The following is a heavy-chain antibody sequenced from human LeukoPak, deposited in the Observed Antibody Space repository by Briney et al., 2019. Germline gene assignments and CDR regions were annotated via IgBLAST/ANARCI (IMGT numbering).Heavy chain of an antibody. J-gene: IGHJ6*03. CDR3: ARGYSSGWYDYYYMDV. CDR1: DYSISSGFY. D-gene: IGHD6-19*01. CDR2: IYYSGST. Sequence: SETLSLTCTVSDYSISSGFYWGWIRQPPGKGLEWIGSIYYSGSTYYNPSLKSRVTISVDTSKNQFSLKLSSVTAADTAVYYCARGYSSGWYDYYYMDVWGKGTTVTVSS. V-gene: IGHV4-38-2*02.